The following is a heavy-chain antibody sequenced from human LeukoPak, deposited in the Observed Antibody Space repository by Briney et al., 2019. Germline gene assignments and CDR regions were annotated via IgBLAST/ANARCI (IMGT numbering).Heavy chain of an antibody. CDR2: ISSSSSYI. CDR3: ARAAVSGVVLAGGPTFDI. J-gene: IGHJ3*02. V-gene: IGHV3-21*03. CDR1: GFTFSSYS. D-gene: IGHD2-21*01. Sequence: GGSLRLSCAASGFTFSSYSMNWVRQAPGKGLEWVSSISSSSSYIYYADSVKGRFTISRDNAKNSLYLQMNSLRAEDTAVYYCARAAVSGVVLAGGPTFDIWGQGTMVTVSS.